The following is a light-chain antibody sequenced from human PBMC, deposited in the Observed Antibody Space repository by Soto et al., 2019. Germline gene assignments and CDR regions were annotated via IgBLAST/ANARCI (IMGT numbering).Light chain of an antibody. CDR3: HQYYSTPWT. CDR1: QSVLYSSDNNNY. CDR2: WAS. Sequence: DIVMTQSPDSLAVSLGEGATINCKSSQSVLYSSDNNNYLAWYQQKPGQPPKLLIYWASTRESGVPDRFSGSGSGTDFTLTISSLRAEDVAVYYCHQYYSTPWTFGQGTKVEIK. V-gene: IGKV4-1*01. J-gene: IGKJ1*01.